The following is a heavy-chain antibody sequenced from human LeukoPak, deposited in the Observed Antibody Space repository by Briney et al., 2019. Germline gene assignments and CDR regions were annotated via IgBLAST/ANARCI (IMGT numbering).Heavy chain of an antibody. D-gene: IGHD1-26*01. V-gene: IGHV3-48*02. Sequence: GGSLRLSCAASGFTFRYYSMNWVRQAPGKGLEWVSYISTTSSTIYYADSVKGRFTISRDNAKNSLYLQMNSLRDEDTAVYYCARDLGSGSNYRYYYGMDAWGQGTTVTVSS. J-gene: IGHJ6*02. CDR2: ISTTSSTI. CDR3: ARDLGSGSNYRYYYGMDA. CDR1: GFTFRYYS.